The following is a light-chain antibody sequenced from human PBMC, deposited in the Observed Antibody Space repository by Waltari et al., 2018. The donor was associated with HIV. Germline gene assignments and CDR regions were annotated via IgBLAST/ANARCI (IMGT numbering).Light chain of an antibody. J-gene: IGLJ1*01. Sequence: SYELTQPPSVSVSPGQTARLSCSGATLADTYASWYQQKPDQSTVLVIYEDTKRPSGILERIAGSNTGNTATLTSSGTQTMDEADYFCQAWDSNAGFFGTGTKLTV. CDR2: EDT. CDR1: TLADTY. V-gene: IGLV3-1*01. CDR3: QAWDSNAGF.